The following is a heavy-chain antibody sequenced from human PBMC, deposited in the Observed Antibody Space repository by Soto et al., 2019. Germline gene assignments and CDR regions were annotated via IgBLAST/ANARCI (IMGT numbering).Heavy chain of an antibody. CDR2: ISGSGGST. CDR1: GFTFSSYA. J-gene: IGHJ4*02. D-gene: IGHD3-9*01. CDR3: AKGTYYDILTGYYLFDY. V-gene: IGHV3-23*01. Sequence: GGSLRLSCAASGFTFSSYAMSWVRQAPGKGLEWVSAISGSGGSTYYADSVKGRFTISRDNSKNTLYLQMNSLRAEDTAVYYCAKGTYYDILTGYYLFDYRGQGTLVTVSS.